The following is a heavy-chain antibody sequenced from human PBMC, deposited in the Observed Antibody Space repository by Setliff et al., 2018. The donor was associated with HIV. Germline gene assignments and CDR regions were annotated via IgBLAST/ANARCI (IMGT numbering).Heavy chain of an antibody. D-gene: IGHD3-10*01. Sequence: SETLSLTCTVSGGSISSGDYYWSWIRQPAGKGLGWIGRIHTSGSTKYNPSLNRRVTISADTSKNQFSLNFSSVTAAETAVYYCERVGYHGSGRYSFDYWGQGTLVTVSS. J-gene: IGHJ4*02. CDR2: IHTSGST. CDR1: GGSISSGDYY. V-gene: IGHV4-61*02. CDR3: ERVGYHGSGRYSFDY.